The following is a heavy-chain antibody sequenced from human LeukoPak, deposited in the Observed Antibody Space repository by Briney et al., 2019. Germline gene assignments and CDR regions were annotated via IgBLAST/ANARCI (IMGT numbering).Heavy chain of an antibody. CDR1: GYTFTGYY. V-gene: IGHV1-2*02. J-gene: IGHJ5*02. D-gene: IGHD3-22*01. CDR3: ARILRQDYYDSSGTRFDP. Sequence: ASVKVSCKASGYTFTGYYMHWVRQAPGQGLEWMRWINPNSGGTNYAQKFQGRVTMTRDTSISTAYMELSSLRSEDTAVYYCARILRQDYYDSSGTRFDPWGQGTLVTVSS. CDR2: INPNSGGT.